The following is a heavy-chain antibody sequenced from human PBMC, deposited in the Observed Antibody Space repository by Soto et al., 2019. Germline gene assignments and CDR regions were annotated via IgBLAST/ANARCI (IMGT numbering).Heavy chain of an antibody. Sequence: PGGSLRLSCAASGFTFSSYDMNWVRQAPGKGLEWVSGISASGGSTHYADSVKGRFTISRDNSKNTLCLQMNSLRAEDTAVYYCAKEPTATVNCDFWGQGTLVTVSS. CDR3: AKEPTATVNCDF. J-gene: IGHJ4*02. CDR2: ISASGGST. V-gene: IGHV3-23*01. D-gene: IGHD4-17*01. CDR1: GFTFSSYD.